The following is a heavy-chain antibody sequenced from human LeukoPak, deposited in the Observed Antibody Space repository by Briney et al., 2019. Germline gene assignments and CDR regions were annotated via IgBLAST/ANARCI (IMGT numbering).Heavy chain of an antibody. J-gene: IGHJ4*02. CDR3: ASGPPFLKYFEY. Sequence: GGSLRLSRAASGFTFSTHVMNWSRQAPGKGLEWVSTISVGAEYIFYADSVKGRFTISRDDSNNALYLQMHSLRAEDTALYYCASGPPFLKYFEYWGQGTLVTVSS. CDR2: ISVGAEYI. V-gene: IGHV3-23*01. CDR1: GFTFSTHV. D-gene: IGHD3-3*01.